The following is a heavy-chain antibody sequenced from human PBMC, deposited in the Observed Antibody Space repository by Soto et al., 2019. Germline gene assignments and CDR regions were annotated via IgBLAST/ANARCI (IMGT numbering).Heavy chain of an antibody. CDR3: ARESGGATATLDYYYFYMDV. D-gene: IGHD5-12*01. V-gene: IGHV1-2*02. Sequence: VQLVQSEAEVKKPGASVKVSCKTSGDSFNDYYIHWVRQAPGQGLEWMGWINPNGGATKYAQKFQGRVTVTRDTSIRTVYMELSSLRSDDTALYYCARESGGATATLDYYYFYMDVWGKGTTVTVSS. CDR1: GDSFNDYY. J-gene: IGHJ6*03. CDR2: INPNGGAT.